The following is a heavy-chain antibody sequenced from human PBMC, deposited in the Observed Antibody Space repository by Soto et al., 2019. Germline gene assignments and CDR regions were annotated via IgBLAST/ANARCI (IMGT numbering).Heavy chain of an antibody. CDR1: EFTFSNYE. Sequence: QPGGSLRLSCAASEFTFSNYEMYWVRQAPGKGLEWVSYISSSGSTIYYADSVKGRFTISRDNAKNSLYLQMNSLRAEDTAVYYCASSPESLTPVGYWGQGTLVTVSS. D-gene: IGHD3-16*02. CDR3: ASSPESLTPVGY. V-gene: IGHV3-48*03. CDR2: ISSSGSTI. J-gene: IGHJ4*02.